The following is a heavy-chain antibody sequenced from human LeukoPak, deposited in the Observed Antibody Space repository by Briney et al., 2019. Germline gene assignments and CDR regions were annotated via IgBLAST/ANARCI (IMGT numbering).Heavy chain of an antibody. J-gene: IGHJ3*02. CDR2: IYYSGST. D-gene: IGHD3-22*01. Sequence: SETLSLTCTVSGGSISSGGYYWSWIRQHPGKGLEWIGYIYYSGSTYYNPSLKSRVTISVDTSKNQFSLKLSSVTAADTAVYYCARAQDTMIGFAFDIWGQGTMVTVSS. CDR3: ARAQDTMIGFAFDI. CDR1: GGSISSGGYY. V-gene: IGHV4-31*03.